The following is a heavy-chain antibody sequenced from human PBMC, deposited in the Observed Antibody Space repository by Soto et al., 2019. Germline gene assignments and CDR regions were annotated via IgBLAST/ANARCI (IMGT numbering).Heavy chain of an antibody. J-gene: IGHJ5*02. Sequence: SFTLSLTCTVSGASITGSSYWSWIRQPAGKGLEWIGRFSLSGTTNYNPSLRSRVTMSADVSKNQFSLRLTSVTAADTALYYCARGMQPTGAPAWYYLDPWGQGTMVTVSS. CDR2: FSLSGTT. CDR3: ARGMQPTGAPAWYYLDP. CDR1: GASITGSSY. D-gene: IGHD1-7*01. V-gene: IGHV4-4*07.